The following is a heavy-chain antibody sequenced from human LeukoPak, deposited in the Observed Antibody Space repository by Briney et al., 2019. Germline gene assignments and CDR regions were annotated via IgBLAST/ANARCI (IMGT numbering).Heavy chain of an antibody. CDR1: GYTFTGYY. V-gene: IGHV1-2*02. CDR3: ARGEIVVVPAAHTGDY. CDR2: ISPNSGGT. D-gene: IGHD2-2*01. Sequence: ASVKVSCKASGYTFTGYYMHWVRKAHGPGLDWMGWISPNSGGTNYAQKFQGRVTMTRDTSISTAYMELSRLRSDYPAVYYFARGEIVVVPAAHTGDYWGEGTRVTVYS. J-gene: IGHJ4*02.